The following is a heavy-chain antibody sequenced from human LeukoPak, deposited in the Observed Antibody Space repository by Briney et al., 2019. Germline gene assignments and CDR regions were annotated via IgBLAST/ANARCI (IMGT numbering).Heavy chain of an antibody. CDR2: IYHSGST. CDR3: AREGGYYGSGSYFDY. Sequence: SQTLSLTCAVSGGSISSGGYSWSWIRQPPGTGLEWIGYIYHSGSTYYNPSLKSRVTISVDRSKNQFSLKLSSVTAADTAVYYCAREGGYYGSGSYFDYWGQGTLVTVSS. V-gene: IGHV4-30-2*01. CDR1: GGSISSGGYS. D-gene: IGHD3-10*01. J-gene: IGHJ4*02.